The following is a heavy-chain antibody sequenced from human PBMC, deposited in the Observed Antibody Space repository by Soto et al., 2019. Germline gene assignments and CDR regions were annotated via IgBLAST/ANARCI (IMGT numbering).Heavy chain of an antibody. CDR1: GGTFSSYA. J-gene: IGHJ5*02. D-gene: IGHD6-13*01. CDR3: ASESVAAAGYNWFGP. CDR2: LIPIFGTT. Sequence: QVQLVQSGAEVKKPGSSVKVSCKASGGTFSSYAISWVRQAPGQGLEWMGGLIPIFGTTNYAQKFQGRVTSTADESTSTAYRERSSMSSEDTAVYYCASESVAAAGYNWFGPWGQGTLVTVSS. V-gene: IGHV1-69*12.